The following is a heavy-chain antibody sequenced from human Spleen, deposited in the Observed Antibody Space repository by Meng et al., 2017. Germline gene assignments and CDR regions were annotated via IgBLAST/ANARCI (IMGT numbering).Heavy chain of an antibody. CDR2: INHSGST. J-gene: IGHJ4*02. V-gene: IGHV4-34*01. CDR1: GGVFSDYY. D-gene: IGHD4-11*01. Sequence: HLWGRGCFTVSAALSLPCVCFGGVFSDYYWSWIRQPPGKGLEWIGEINHSGSTNYTPSLESRATISVDTSQNNLSLKLSSVTAADSAVYYCARGPTTMAHDFDYWGQGTLVTVSS. CDR3: ARGPTTMAHDFDY.